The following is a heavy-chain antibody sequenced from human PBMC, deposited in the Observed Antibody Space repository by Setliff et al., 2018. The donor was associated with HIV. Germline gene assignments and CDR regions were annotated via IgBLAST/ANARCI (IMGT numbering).Heavy chain of an antibody. CDR1: GFTFSSYG. Sequence: PGGSLRLSCAASGFTFSSYGMHWVRQAPGKGLEWVALIWYDGTNKYYADSVKGRFTISRDSSKNTLYLQMNSLRAEDTAVYYCAKGYSGYDCTHDYWGQGTPVTVSS. D-gene: IGHD5-12*01. V-gene: IGHV3-33*06. CDR2: IWYDGTNK. CDR3: AKGYSGYDCTHDY. J-gene: IGHJ4*02.